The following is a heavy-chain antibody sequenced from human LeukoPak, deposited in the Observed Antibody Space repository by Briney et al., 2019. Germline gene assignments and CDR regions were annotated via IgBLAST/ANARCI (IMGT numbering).Heavy chain of an antibody. V-gene: IGHV3-74*01. J-gene: IGHJ4*02. CDR3: AKDNRRHYTSGPNPDSLH. CDR2: IKSDGTYS. Sequence: GGSLRLSCAASGFTFSSHWMHWVRQAPGKGLVCVSRIKSDGTYSDYGDSVRGRFTISRDNAKNSLYLQMNSLRVEDTAFYYCAKDNRRHYTSGPNPDSLHWGQGALVTVSS. CDR1: GFTFSSHW. D-gene: IGHD6-19*01.